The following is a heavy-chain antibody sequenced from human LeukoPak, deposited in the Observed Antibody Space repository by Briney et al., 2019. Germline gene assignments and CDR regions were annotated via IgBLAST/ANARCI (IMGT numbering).Heavy chain of an antibody. CDR1: GGSISGGSYS. D-gene: IGHD3-16*01. V-gene: IGHV4-30-2*01. J-gene: IGHJ4*02. Sequence: PSETLSLTCAVSGGSISGGSYSWSWIRQPPGKGLEWIGYIYHSGSTSYNPSLKSRVTISIDRSKNQVSLKLSSVTAADTAVYYCARAGLRGDFDYWGQGTLVTVSS. CDR3: ARAGLRGDFDY. CDR2: IYHSGST.